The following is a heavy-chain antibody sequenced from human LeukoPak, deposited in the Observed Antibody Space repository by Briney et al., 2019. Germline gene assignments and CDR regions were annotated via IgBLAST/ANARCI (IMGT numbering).Heavy chain of an antibody. CDR2: MNPNSGNT. CDR3: ARVIAARRGAPHYMDV. V-gene: IGHV1-8*01. D-gene: IGHD6-6*01. Sequence: ASVKVSCKASGYTFTSYDINWVRQATGQGLEWMGWMNPNSGNTGYAQKFQGRVTMTRNTSISTAYMELSSLRSEDTAVYYCARVIAARRGAPHYMDVWGKGTTVTVSS. J-gene: IGHJ6*03. CDR1: GYTFTSYD.